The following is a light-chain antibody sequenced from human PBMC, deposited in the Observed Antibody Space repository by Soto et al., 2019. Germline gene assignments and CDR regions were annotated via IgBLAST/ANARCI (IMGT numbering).Light chain of an antibody. CDR3: QQYGSSPPIT. J-gene: IGKJ5*01. CDR1: QSVRSY. V-gene: IGKV3-20*01. Sequence: EIVLTQSPGTLSLSPWEKATLSCRASQSVRSYLVWYQQKPGQAPRLLIYAASSRATGIPDRFSGSGSGTDFTLTISRLEPEDSAVYYCQQYGSSPPITFGQGTRLEIK. CDR2: AAS.